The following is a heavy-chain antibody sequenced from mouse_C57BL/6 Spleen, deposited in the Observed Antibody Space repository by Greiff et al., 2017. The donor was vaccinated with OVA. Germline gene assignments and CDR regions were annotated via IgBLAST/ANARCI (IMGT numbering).Heavy chain of an antibody. D-gene: IGHD2-4*01. J-gene: IGHJ2*01. Sequence: EVQLVESGGGLVQPGGSLSLSCAASGFTFTDYYMSWVRQPPGKALEWLGFIRNKANGYTTEYSASVKGRFTISRDNSQSILYLQMNALRAEDSATYYCARGDYDVGYYFDYWGQGTTLTVSS. CDR3: ARGDYDVGYYFDY. V-gene: IGHV7-3*01. CDR1: GFTFTDYY. CDR2: IRNKANGYTT.